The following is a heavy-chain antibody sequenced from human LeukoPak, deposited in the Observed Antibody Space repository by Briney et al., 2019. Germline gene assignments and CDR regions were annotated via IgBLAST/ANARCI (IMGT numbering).Heavy chain of an antibody. V-gene: IGHV3-13*01. CDR1: GFTFNTYD. CDR2: IGTTGDT. Sequence: GGSLRPSCAASGFTFNTYDMHWVRQSTGKGLEWVSTIGTTGDTHYPGSVKGRLTISRENAKNSLCLQMNNLGAGDTALYFCARGVYCSSTGCYTTPNFDYWGQGTLVTVSS. J-gene: IGHJ4*02. CDR3: ARGVYCSSTGCYTTPNFDY. D-gene: IGHD2-2*02.